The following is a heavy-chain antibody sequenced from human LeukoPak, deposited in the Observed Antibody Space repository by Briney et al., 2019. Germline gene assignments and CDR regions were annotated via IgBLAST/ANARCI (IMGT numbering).Heavy chain of an antibody. CDR2: IDPTDSYT. CDR3: ARHSRPSMVRGAAGGMDV. V-gene: IGHV5-10-1*01. CDR1: GYSFTNYW. D-gene: IGHD3-10*01. Sequence: GESLKISCKGSGYSFTNYWINWVRQMPGKGLEWMGRIDPTDSYTNYSPSFQGHVTISADMSISTAYLQWSSLKASDTAMYYCARHSRPSMVRGAAGGMDVWGQGTTVIVSS. J-gene: IGHJ6*02.